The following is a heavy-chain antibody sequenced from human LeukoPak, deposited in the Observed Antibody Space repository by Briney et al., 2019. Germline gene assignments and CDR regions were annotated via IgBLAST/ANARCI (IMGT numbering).Heavy chain of an antibody. CDR3: ARLGKGHGSSWYNYYYYYYMDV. D-gene: IGHD6-13*01. CDR1: GYTFTGYY. CDR2: MNPNSGST. J-gene: IGHJ6*03. Sequence: ASVKVSCKASGYTFTGYYMHWVRQATGQGLEWMGWMNPNSGSTGYAQKFQGRVTMTRNTSISTAYMELSSLRSEDTAVYYCARLGKGHGSSWYNYYYYYYMDVWGKGTTVTISS. V-gene: IGHV1-8*02.